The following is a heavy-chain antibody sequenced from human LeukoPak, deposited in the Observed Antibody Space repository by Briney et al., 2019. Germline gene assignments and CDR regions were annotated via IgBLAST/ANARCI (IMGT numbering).Heavy chain of an antibody. CDR3: ARDPFGGSYQQDYYMDV. Sequence: GASVKVSCKASGGTFSSYAISWVRQAPGQGLEWMGRIIPIFGTANYAQKFQGRVTITTDESTSTAYMELSSLRSEDTAVYYCARDPFGGSYQQDYYMDVWGKGTTVTVSS. D-gene: IGHD1-26*01. CDR1: GGTFSSYA. V-gene: IGHV1-69*05. J-gene: IGHJ6*03. CDR2: IIPIFGTA.